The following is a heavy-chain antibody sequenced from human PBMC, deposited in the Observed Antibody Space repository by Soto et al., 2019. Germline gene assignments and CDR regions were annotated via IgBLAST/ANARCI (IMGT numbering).Heavy chain of an antibody. V-gene: IGHV4-59*01. CDR3: ARSCPDGCSGAACYQDY. CDR1: GDSIGSFY. J-gene: IGHJ4*02. CDR2: FYDSGST. D-gene: IGHD2-15*01. Sequence: QVQLQESGPGLVKPSETLSLTCTVSGDSIGSFYWTWIRQPPGKGLEWIGFFYDSGSTHYNPSLKSRVTMSEDTSKNQFSLKLSSVTAADTAVYYCARSCPDGCSGAACYQDYWGQGTLVTVSS.